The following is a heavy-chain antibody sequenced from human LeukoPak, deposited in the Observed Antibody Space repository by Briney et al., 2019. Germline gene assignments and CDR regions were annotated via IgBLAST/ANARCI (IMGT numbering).Heavy chain of an antibody. V-gene: IGHV3-48*04. D-gene: IGHD2-2*01. Sequence: GGSLRLSCAASGFTFSSYAMNWVRQAPGKGLEWVSYISSSGSTIYYADSVKGRFTISRDNAKNSLYLQMNSLRAEDTAVYYCAREYCSSTSCYAAFDIWGQGTMVTVSS. CDR2: ISSSGSTI. CDR1: GFTFSSYA. J-gene: IGHJ3*02. CDR3: AREYCSSTSCYAAFDI.